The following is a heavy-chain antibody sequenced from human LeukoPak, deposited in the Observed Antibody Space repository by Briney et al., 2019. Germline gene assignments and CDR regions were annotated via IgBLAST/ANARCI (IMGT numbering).Heavy chain of an antibody. CDR3: AKVRDSSGWYPFDY. V-gene: IGHV3-23*01. Sequence: GGSLRLSCAASGFTFTSYAMSWVRQAPGKGLEWVSGISGSGGSTFYADSVKGRFTISRDISKNTLYLQMNSLRAEDTAIYYCAKVRDSSGWYPFDYWGQGTLVTVSS. CDR1: GFTFTSYA. CDR2: ISGSGGST. J-gene: IGHJ4*02. D-gene: IGHD6-19*01.